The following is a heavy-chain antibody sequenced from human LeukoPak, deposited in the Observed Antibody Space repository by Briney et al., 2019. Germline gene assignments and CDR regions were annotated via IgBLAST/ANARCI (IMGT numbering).Heavy chain of an antibody. D-gene: IGHD3-9*01. J-gene: IGHJ4*02. CDR3: AKDATASPYFHWFDN. V-gene: IGHV3-7*03. CDR1: GFTFSSYW. CDR2: IKQDGSEK. Sequence: GGSLRLSCAASGFTFSSYWMSWVRQAPGKGLEWVANIKQDGSEKYYVDSVKGRFTISRDKSKDTLYLQMNSLRAEDTAVYYCAKDATASPYFHWFDNWGQGTQVIVSS.